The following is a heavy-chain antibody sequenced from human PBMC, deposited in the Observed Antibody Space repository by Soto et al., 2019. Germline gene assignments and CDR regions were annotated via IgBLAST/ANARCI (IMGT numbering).Heavy chain of an antibody. CDR2: ISSSSSTI. CDR3: ARGYGLRFLEWLVEYNWFDP. V-gene: IGHV3-48*02. D-gene: IGHD3-3*01. Sequence: GGSLRLSCAASGFTFSSYSMNWVRQAPGKGLEWVSYISSSSSTIYYADSVKGRFTISRDNAKNSLHLQMNSLRDEDTAVYYCARGYGLRFLEWLVEYNWFDPWRQGTLVTVCS. J-gene: IGHJ5*02. CDR1: GFTFSSYS.